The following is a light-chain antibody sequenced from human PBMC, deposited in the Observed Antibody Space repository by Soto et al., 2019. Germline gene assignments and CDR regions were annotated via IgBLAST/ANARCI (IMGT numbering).Light chain of an antibody. CDR3: YSFTSSNTYV. CDR2: EVS. Sequence: QSALTQPPSVSGSPGQSVTISCSGTSSDVGSYSRVSWYQQAPGTAPKVMIYEVSNLPSGVPDRFSGSKSGNTASLTISGLQPEDEADYYCYSFTSSNTYVFGTGTKVTVL. CDR1: SSDVGSYSR. V-gene: IGLV2-18*02. J-gene: IGLJ1*01.